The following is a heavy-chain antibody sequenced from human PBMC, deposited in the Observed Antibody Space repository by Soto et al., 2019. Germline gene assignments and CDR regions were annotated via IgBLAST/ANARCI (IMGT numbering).Heavy chain of an antibody. D-gene: IGHD2-2*01. J-gene: IGHJ5*02. CDR2: ISSSSSTI. CDR3: ARSGGKTSFNWFDP. Sequence: GGSLRLSCAASGLTFCSYSMNWVRQAPGKGLEWVSYISSSSSTIYYADSVKGRFTISRDNAKNSLYLQMNSLRAEDTAVYYCARSGGKTSFNWFDPWGQGTLVTVSS. V-gene: IGHV3-48*01. CDR1: GLTFCSYS.